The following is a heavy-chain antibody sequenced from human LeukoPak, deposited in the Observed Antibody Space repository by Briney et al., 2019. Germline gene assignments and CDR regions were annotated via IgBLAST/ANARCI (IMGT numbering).Heavy chain of an antibody. CDR3: ARELPYYYGSGSSDGNY. V-gene: IGHV1-2*02. CDR1: GYTFTSYD. Sequence: GASVKVSCKASGYTFTSYDINWVRQATGQGLEWMGWINPNSGGTNYAQKFQGRVTMTRDTSISTAYMELSRLRSDDTAVYYCARELPYYYGSGSSDGNYWGQGTLVTVSS. CDR2: INPNSGGT. D-gene: IGHD3-10*01. J-gene: IGHJ4*02.